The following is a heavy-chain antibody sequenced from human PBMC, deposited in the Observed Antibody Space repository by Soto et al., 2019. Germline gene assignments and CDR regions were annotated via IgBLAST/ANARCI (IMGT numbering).Heavy chain of an antibody. CDR1: GGSFSGYY. D-gene: IGHD6-13*01. CDR3: ARVGYSSSWFTRHYYMDV. V-gene: IGHV4-34*01. Sequence: SETLSLTCAVYGGSFSGYYWSWSRQPPGKGLVWIGEINHSGSTNYNPSLKSRVTISVDTSKNQFSLKLSSVTAADTAVYYCARVGYSSSWFTRHYYMDVWGKGTTVTVSS. CDR2: INHSGST. J-gene: IGHJ6*03.